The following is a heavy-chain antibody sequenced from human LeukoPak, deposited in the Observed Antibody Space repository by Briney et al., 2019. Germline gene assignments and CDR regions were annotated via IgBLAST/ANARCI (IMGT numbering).Heavy chain of an antibody. J-gene: IGHJ6*03. CDR1: GGSISSGSYY. Sequence: PSETLSLTCTVSGGSISSGSYYWSWIRQPAGKGLEWIGRIYTSGSTNYNPSLKSRVTISVDTSKDQFSLKLSSVTAADTAVYYCARDVIPSEWEPLGVGYYYYYMDVWGKGTTVTVSS. CDR3: ARDVIPSEWEPLGVGYYYYYMDV. D-gene: IGHD1-26*01. V-gene: IGHV4-61*02. CDR2: IYTSGST.